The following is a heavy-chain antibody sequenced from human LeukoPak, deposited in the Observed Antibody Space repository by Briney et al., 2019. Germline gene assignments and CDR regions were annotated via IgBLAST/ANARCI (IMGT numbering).Heavy chain of an antibody. D-gene: IGHD4-17*01. CDR2: ISYDGSNK. CDR3: ARGPDYGDYVGAFDI. CDR1: GFTFSSYA. V-gene: IGHV3-30-3*01. Sequence: GGSLRLSCAASGFTFSSYAMHWVRQAPSKGLEWVAVISYDGSNKYYADSVKGRFTISRDNSKNTLYLQMNSLRAEDTAVYYCARGPDYGDYVGAFDIWGQGTMVTVSS. J-gene: IGHJ3*02.